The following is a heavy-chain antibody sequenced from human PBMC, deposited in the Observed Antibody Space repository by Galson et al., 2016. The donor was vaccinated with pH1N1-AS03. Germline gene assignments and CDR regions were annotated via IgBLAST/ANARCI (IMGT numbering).Heavy chain of an antibody. Sequence: SVKVSCKASGYNFVTYGITWVRQGPGQGLEWMGWINPYSTNTNYAKKVQDRVTMTADTSKTTAHLDLRNLGSDDTAVYCCARVVAGRPFLIDYWGLGTLVIVSS. CDR3: ARVVAGRPFLIDY. D-gene: IGHD6-6*01. V-gene: IGHV1-18*01. CDR1: GYNFVTYG. J-gene: IGHJ4*02. CDR2: INPYSTNT.